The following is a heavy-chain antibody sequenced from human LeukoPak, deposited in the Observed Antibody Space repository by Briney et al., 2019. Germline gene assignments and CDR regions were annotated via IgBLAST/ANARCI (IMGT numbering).Heavy chain of an antibody. J-gene: IGHJ4*02. Sequence: SGGSLRLSCAASGLTFSSYAMHWVRQAPGKGLEWVAVISYDGSNKYYADSVKGRFTISRDNSKNTLYLQMNSLRAEDTAVYYCARDYRAARKYFDYWGQGTLVTVSS. V-gene: IGHV3-30-3*01. CDR2: ISYDGSNK. CDR1: GLTFSSYA. D-gene: IGHD6-6*01. CDR3: ARDYRAARKYFDY.